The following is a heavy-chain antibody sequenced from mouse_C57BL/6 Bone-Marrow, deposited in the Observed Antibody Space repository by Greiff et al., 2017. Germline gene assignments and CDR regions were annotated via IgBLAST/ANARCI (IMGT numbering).Heavy chain of an antibody. CDR3: ARSSTFFYYFDY. D-gene: IGHD5-1*01. V-gene: IGHV1-47*01. CDR1: GYTFTTYP. Sequence: QVQLQQSGAELVKPGASVKMSCKASGYTFTTYPIEWMKQNHGKSLEWIGNFHPYNDDTKYNDKFKGKATLTVEKSSNTAYLELSRLTSDDSAVYDCARSSTFFYYFDYWGQGTTLTVSS. J-gene: IGHJ2*01. CDR2: FHPYNDDT.